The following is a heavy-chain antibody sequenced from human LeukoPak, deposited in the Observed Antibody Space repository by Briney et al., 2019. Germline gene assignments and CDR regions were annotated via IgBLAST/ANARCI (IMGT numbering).Heavy chain of an antibody. Sequence: GGALRLSCAASGFTFSSDSMNWGRQAPGKGLEWVSSISSSSSYIYDADSVKGRFTISRDNAKNSLYLQMNSRRAEDTAVYYCARQSYYDSSIDYWGQGTLVTVSS. D-gene: IGHD3-22*01. CDR2: ISSSSSYI. J-gene: IGHJ4*02. V-gene: IGHV3-21*01. CDR3: ARQSYYDSSIDY. CDR1: GFTFSSDS.